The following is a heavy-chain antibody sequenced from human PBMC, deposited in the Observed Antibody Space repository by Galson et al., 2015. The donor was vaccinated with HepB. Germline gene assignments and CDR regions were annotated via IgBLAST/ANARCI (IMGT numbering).Heavy chain of an antibody. CDR1: GFTFSSYA. CDR2: ISYDGSNK. V-gene: IGHV3-30-3*01. Sequence: SLRLSCAASGFTFSSYAMHWVRQAPGKGLEWVAVISYDGSNKYYADSVKGRFTISRDNSKNTLYLQMNSLRAEDTAVYYCANPLDTATLFDYYYGMDVWGQGTTVTVSS. J-gene: IGHJ6*02. D-gene: IGHD5-18*01. CDR3: ANPLDTATLFDYYYGMDV.